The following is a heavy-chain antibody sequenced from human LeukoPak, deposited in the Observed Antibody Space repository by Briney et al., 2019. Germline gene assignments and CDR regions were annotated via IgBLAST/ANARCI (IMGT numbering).Heavy chain of an antibody. Sequence: SETLSLTCSVSGGSISIYYWSWIRQPPGQGLEWIGYIYYSGSTNYNPSLKSRVTISVDTSKNQFSLKLSSVTDTDTAVYYCARLVGYCSSISCFNWFDPWGQGTLVTVST. CDR3: ARLVGYCSSISCFNWFDP. D-gene: IGHD2-2*01. CDR2: IYYSGST. J-gene: IGHJ5*02. V-gene: IGHV4-59*08. CDR1: GGSISIYY.